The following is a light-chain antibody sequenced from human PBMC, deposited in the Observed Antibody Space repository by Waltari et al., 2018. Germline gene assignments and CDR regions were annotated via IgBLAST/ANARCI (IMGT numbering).Light chain of an antibody. V-gene: IGKV1-5*01. CDR3: QQYDFYSLT. CDR1: HTFNNY. Sequence: DIQMTQSPSTLSASEGDRVTITCRASHTFNNYLAWYQQKPGKAPKLVIYDASSLESGVPSRFSGSGSGTEFTLTISSLQPDDFATYYCQQYDFYSLTFGGGTRVEIK. J-gene: IGKJ4*01. CDR2: DAS.